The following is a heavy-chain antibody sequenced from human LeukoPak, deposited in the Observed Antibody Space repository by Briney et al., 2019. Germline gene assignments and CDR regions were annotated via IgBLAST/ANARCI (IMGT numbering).Heavy chain of an antibody. D-gene: IGHD3-10*01. CDR1: GFTFSTYA. V-gene: IGHV3-23*01. CDR2: ISGGGGAT. Sequence: GGSLRLSCAASGFTFSTYAMNWVCQAPGKGLEWVSSISGGGGATYSADSLQGGYTLSKDNSNKTLNLQINGLRADAPAFYYCAKKNPAGSDVDFWGQGRLVTVSS. J-gene: IGHJ4*02. CDR3: AKKNPAGSDVDF.